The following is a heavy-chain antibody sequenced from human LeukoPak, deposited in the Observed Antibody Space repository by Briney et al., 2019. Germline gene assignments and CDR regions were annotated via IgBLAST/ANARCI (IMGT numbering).Heavy chain of an antibody. J-gene: IGHJ4*02. V-gene: IGHV3-23*01. CDR3: ARRSYYGSGSNPSYYFDY. CDR1: GFTFSSYS. D-gene: IGHD3-10*01. CDR2: ITNSGGNT. Sequence: GGSLRLSCAASGFTFSSYSMSWVRQAPGKGLEWVSSITNSGGNTFYADSVKGRFTISRDNSKNTLYLQMNSLRAEDTAVYYCARRSYYGSGSNPSYYFDYWGQGTLVTVSS.